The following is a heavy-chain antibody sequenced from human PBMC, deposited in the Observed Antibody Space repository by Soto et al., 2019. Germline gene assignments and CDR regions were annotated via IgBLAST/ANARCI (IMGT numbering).Heavy chain of an antibody. D-gene: IGHD1-1*01. CDR1: GGSISSSSYF. CDR3: ARHDWNGVDY. Sequence: QLQLQESGPGLVKPSETLSLTCTVSGGSISSSSYFWGWIRQPPGKGLEWIGSIYYSGSTYYNPSLKSRVTIPVDTSKNQFSLKLSSVTAADTAVYYCARHDWNGVDYWGQGTLVTVSS. V-gene: IGHV4-39*01. J-gene: IGHJ4*02. CDR2: IYYSGST.